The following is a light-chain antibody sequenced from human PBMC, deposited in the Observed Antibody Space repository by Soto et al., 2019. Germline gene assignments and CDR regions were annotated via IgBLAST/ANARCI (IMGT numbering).Light chain of an antibody. CDR3: SSYTSSSPPYV. V-gene: IGLV2-14*01. J-gene: IGLJ1*01. Sequence: SALTQPASVSGSPGQSITISCTGTSSDVGGYNYVSWYQQHPGKAPKLMIYDVSNRPSGVSNRFSGSKSGNTASLTISGLQAEDEADYYCSSYTSSSPPYVFGTGTKLTVL. CDR1: SSDVGGYNY. CDR2: DVS.